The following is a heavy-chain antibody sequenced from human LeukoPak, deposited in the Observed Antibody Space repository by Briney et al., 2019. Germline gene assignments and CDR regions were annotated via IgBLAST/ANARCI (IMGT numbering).Heavy chain of an antibody. CDR3: ARVARWYWFDP. V-gene: IGHV4-34*01. CDR2: INHSGST. Sequence: PSETLSLTCAVYGGSFSGYYWSWIRQPPGKGLEWIGEINHSGSTNYNPSLKSRVTISVDTSKNQFSLKLSSVTAADTAVYYCARVARWYWFDPRGQGTLVTVSS. J-gene: IGHJ5*02. CDR1: GGSFSGYY. D-gene: IGHD6-13*01.